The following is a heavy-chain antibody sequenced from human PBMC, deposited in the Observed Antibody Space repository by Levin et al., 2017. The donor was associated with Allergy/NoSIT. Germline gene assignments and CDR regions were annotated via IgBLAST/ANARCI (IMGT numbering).Heavy chain of an antibody. D-gene: IGHD1/OR15-1a*01. V-gene: IGHV5-51*01. CDR1: GYNFTTYW. CDR2: IYPGDSDT. CDR3: SRHRVATRTNDAFDF. Sequence: AGGSLRLSCKASGYNFTTYWIGWVRHVPEKGLEWMAIIYPGDSDTRYSPSFQGQVTISVDKSISTTYLQYNSLRTSDTAMYYYSRHRVATRTNDAFDFWGLGTLVTVSP. J-gene: IGHJ3*01.